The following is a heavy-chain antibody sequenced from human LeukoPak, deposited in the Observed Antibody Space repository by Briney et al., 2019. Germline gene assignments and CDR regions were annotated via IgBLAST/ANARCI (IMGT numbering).Heavy chain of an antibody. CDR3: AGDKTTDGWYEFDY. CDR2: ISGSGGST. V-gene: IGHV3-23*01. Sequence: PGGSLRLSCAASGFTFSSYAMSWVRQAPGKGLEWVSAISGSGGSTYYADSVKGRFTISRDTSKNTVSLQMNSLRAEDTAVYYCAGDKTTDGWYEFDYWGQGTLVTVSS. J-gene: IGHJ4*02. CDR1: GFTFSSYA. D-gene: IGHD6-19*01.